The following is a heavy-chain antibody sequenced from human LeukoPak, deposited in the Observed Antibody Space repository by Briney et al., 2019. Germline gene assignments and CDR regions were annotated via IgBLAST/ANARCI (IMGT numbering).Heavy chain of an antibody. CDR3: AREYQRGLADR. CDR2: IIPIFGTA. V-gene: IGHV1-69*13. J-gene: IGHJ5*02. D-gene: IGHD6-13*01. Sequence: GASVKGSCKAAGGTFSSYAISWVRQAPGQGLEWMGGIIPIFGTANYAQNFQGRVTITADESTSTAYMELSSLRSEDTAVYYCAREYQRGLADRWGQGTLVTVCS. CDR1: GGTFSSYA.